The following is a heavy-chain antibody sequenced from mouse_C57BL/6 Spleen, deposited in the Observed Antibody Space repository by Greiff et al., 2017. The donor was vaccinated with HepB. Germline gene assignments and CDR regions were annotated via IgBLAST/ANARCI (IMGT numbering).Heavy chain of an antibody. J-gene: IGHJ2*01. CDR2: INPGSGGT. Sequence: VKLQQSGAELVRPGTSVKVSCKASGYAFTNYLIEWVKQRPGQGLEWIGVINPGSGGTNYNEKVKGKATLTADKSSSTAYMQLSSLTSEDSAVYFCARSTAQAAYYFDDWGQGTTLTVAS. V-gene: IGHV1-54*01. D-gene: IGHD3-2*02. CDR3: ARSTAQAAYYFDD. CDR1: GYAFTNYL.